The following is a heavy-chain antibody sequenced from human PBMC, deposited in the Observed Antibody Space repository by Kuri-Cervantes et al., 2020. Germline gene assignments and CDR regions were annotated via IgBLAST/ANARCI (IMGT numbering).Heavy chain of an antibody. CDR1: GYTFTSYD. V-gene: IGHV1-8*01. CDR2: MNPNSGNT. D-gene: IGHD3-10*01. Sequence: ASVKVSCKASGYTFTSYDINWVRQATGQGLEWMGWMNPNSGNTGYAQKFQGRVTMTRNTSISTAYMELSSLRSEDTAVYYWSTTSGRRSYNWFDPWGQGTLVTVSS. J-gene: IGHJ5*02. CDR3: STTSGRRSYNWFDP.